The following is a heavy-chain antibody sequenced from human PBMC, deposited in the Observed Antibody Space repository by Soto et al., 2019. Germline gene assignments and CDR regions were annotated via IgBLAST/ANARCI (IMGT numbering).Heavy chain of an antibody. V-gene: IGHV4-59*01. Sequence: PSETLSLTCTVSGGSINDFSWSWVRQPPGKGLEWIGYIYYSGITDYNPSLKGRVTISVDTSKNQFSLNLMSVTAADAAVYYCARVGGVAARTFDYWGQGTLVTVSS. CDR2: IYYSGIT. CDR3: ARVGGVAARTFDY. D-gene: IGHD6-6*01. J-gene: IGHJ4*02. CDR1: GGSINDFS.